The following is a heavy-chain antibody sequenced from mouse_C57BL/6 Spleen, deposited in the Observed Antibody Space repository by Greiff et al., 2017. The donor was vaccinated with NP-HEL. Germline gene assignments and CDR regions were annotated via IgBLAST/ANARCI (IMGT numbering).Heavy chain of an antibody. Sequence: EVQLQQSGPELVKPGASVKIPCKASGYTFTDYNMDWVKQSHGKSLEWIGDINPNNGGTIYNQKFKGKATLTVDKSSSTAYMELRSLTSEDTAVYYCARGYYDYDGAWFAYWGQGTRVTVSA. CDR3: ARGYYDYDGAWFAY. J-gene: IGHJ3*01. CDR2: INPNNGGT. CDR1: GYTFTDYN. V-gene: IGHV1-18*01. D-gene: IGHD2-4*01.